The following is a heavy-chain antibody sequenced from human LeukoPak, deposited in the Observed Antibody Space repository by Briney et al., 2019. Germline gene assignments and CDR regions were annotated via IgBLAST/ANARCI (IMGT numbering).Heavy chain of an antibody. J-gene: IGHJ4*02. CDR2: IYYSGST. V-gene: IGHV4-59*01. D-gene: IGHD4-11*01. Sequence: SETLSLTCTVSGGSISSYYWSWIRQPPGKGLEWIGYIYYSGSTKYNPPLKSRVTISVDTSKNQFSLKLSSVTAADTAVYYCARGGRATVITYWGQGTLVTVSS. CDR1: GGSISSYY. CDR3: ARGGRATVITY.